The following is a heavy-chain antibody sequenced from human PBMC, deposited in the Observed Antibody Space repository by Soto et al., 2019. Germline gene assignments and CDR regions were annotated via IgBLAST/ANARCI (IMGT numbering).Heavy chain of an antibody. CDR2: ISWNSGSI. CDR3: AKAELAAASYYFDY. V-gene: IGHV3-9*01. D-gene: IGHD6-13*01. J-gene: IGHJ4*02. CDR1: GFTFDDYA. Sequence: DVQLVESGGGLVQPGRSLRLSCAASGFTFDDYAMHWVRQAPGKGLEWVSGISWNSGSIGYADSVKGRFTISRDNAKNSLYLQMNSLRAEDTALYYCAKAELAAASYYFDYWGQGTLVTVSS.